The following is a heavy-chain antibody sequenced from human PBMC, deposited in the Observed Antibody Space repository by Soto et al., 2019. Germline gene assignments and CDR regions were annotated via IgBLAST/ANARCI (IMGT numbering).Heavy chain of an antibody. D-gene: IGHD3-10*01. CDR2: LYSGGSA. V-gene: IGHV3-53*01. Sequence: EVQLVESGGGLIQPGGSLRVSCAVSGFTVSTKYMTWVRQAPGKGLEWVSVLYSGGSAYYADSVQGRFTISRDSSSNTLYLQMNSLSAEDTAMYFCARGAPYNGNVLDYWGQGTLVTVSS. J-gene: IGHJ4*02. CDR3: ARGAPYNGNVLDY. CDR1: GFTVSTKY.